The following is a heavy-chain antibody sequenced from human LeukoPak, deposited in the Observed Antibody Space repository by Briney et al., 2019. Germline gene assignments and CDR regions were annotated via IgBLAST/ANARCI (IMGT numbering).Heavy chain of an antibody. V-gene: IGHV6-1*01. CDR3: ARGKYSGFDL. D-gene: IGHD2-15*01. CDR2: TYYRSKWNN. CDR1: GDSVSTNSVA. J-gene: IGHJ3*01. Sequence: SQTLSLTYAISGDSVSTNSVAWNWIRQSPSRGLEWLGRTYYRSKWNNDYAVSVKSRITINPDTSKNQFSLQLNSVTPDDTALYYCARGKYSGFDLWGQGTMVTVSS.